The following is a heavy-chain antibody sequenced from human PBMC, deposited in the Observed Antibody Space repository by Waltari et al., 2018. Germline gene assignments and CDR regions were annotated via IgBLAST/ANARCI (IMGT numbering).Heavy chain of an antibody. CDR1: GGSISSVRYS. CDR3: AREKRSSGWYVAFDI. Sequence: QLQLQDSGPGLVKPSEPLSLTCTVSGGSISSVRYSCSWIRLHPGKGLEWIGYISYSGNTYYNPSLKSLLTISVDTSKNQCSLMVSSVTAADTAVYFCAREKRSSGWYVAFDIWGQGTMVRVSS. V-gene: IGHV4-31*01. J-gene: IGHJ3*02. CDR2: ISYSGNT. D-gene: IGHD6-19*01.